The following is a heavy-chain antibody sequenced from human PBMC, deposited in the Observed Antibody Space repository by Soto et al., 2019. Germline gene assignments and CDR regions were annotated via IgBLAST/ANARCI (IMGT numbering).Heavy chain of an antibody. CDR1: GFTFTNAW. D-gene: IGHD3-22*01. V-gene: IGHV3-15*07. CDR3: TTDLYSTIIIVRFDY. Sequence: GWSLRLSCAASGFTFTNAWINWVRQAPGKGLEWVGLIKSKTDGGTTDYAEPVKGRFAISRDDSNNMVYLQMNSLKIEDTAVYYCTTDLYSTIIIVRFDYWGHGTLVTVSS. CDR2: IKSKTDGGTT. J-gene: IGHJ4*01.